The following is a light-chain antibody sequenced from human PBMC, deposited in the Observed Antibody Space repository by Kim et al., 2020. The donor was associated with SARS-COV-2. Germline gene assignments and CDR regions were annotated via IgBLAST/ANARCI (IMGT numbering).Light chain of an antibody. V-gene: IGKV1-9*01. CDR1: QGINNY. CDR3: QHFDSYTSTFT. Sequence: VGDRVTITCRASQGINNYLAWYQQNPGKAPRLLIRTASTLQGGVPSRFSGSGSGTEFALTISSLQPGDFATYYCQHFDSYTSTFTFGPGTKVDIK. J-gene: IGKJ3*01. CDR2: TAS.